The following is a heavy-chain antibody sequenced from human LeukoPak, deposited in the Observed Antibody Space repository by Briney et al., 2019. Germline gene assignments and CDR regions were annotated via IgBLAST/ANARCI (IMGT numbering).Heavy chain of an antibody. CDR2: INSVGSGT. Sequence: GGSLRLSCAASGFTFSDYYMSWIRQAPGKGLVWVSRINSVGSGTNYADSVKGRFTISRDKAKNTLYLQMNSLRAEDTAMYYCARGGIESSTWGTFDYYMDVWGKGTTVTVSS. CDR1: GFTFSDYY. CDR3: ARGGIESSTWGTFDYYMDV. V-gene: IGHV3-74*01. J-gene: IGHJ6*03. D-gene: IGHD7-27*01.